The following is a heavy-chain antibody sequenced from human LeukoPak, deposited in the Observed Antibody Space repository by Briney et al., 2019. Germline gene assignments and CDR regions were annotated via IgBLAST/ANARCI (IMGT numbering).Heavy chain of an antibody. D-gene: IGHD3-9*01. Sequence: TGGSLRLSCAVSGFTFDDYAMHWVRQAPGKGLEWVSGISWSGGTTDYADSVKGRFTISRDNAKNSLYLQINSLRAEDTALYYCARDKGDYDILTGNYRPILFDYWGQGTLVTVSS. V-gene: IGHV3-9*01. CDR1: GFTFDDYA. CDR2: ISWSGGTT. J-gene: IGHJ4*02. CDR3: ARDKGDYDILTGNYRPILFDY.